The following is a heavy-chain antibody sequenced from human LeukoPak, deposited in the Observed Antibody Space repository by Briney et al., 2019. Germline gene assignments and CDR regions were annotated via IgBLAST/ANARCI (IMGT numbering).Heavy chain of an antibody. J-gene: IGHJ4*02. Sequence: ASVKVSCKASGGTFSSYAISWVRQAPGQGLEWMGGIIPIFGTANYAQKFQGRVTITTDESASTAYMELSSLRSEDTAVYYCAIIPVDGYNQAEGYWGQGTLVTVSS. CDR3: AIIPVDGYNQAEGY. CDR1: GGTFSSYA. D-gene: IGHD5-24*01. V-gene: IGHV1-69*05. CDR2: IIPIFGTA.